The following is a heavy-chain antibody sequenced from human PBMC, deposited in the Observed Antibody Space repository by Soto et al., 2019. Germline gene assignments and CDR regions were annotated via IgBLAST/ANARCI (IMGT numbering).Heavy chain of an antibody. D-gene: IGHD3-22*01. CDR1: GGTFSSYA. J-gene: IGHJ6*02. CDR2: IIPIFGTA. CDR3: ARVSYYYDSCGYYRPGYYYYGMDV. Sequence: QVQLVQSGAEVKKPGSSVKVSCKASGGTFSSYAISWVRQAPGQGLEWMGGIIPIFGTANYAQKFQGRVTITADESTSTAYMELSSLRSEDTAVYYCARVSYYYDSCGYYRPGYYYYGMDVWGQGTTVTVSS. V-gene: IGHV1-69*01.